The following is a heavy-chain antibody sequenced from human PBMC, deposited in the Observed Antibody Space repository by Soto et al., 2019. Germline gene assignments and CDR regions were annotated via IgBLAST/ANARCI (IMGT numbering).Heavy chain of an antibody. J-gene: IGHJ3*01. CDR3: ARDRDCSSSTCSSDPFEV. V-gene: IGHV1-69*01. CDR1: GGPFNNYA. Sequence: QVQLVQSGAEVKKPGSLVKVSCRASGGPFNNYAFTWVRQAPGQGLEWMGGIIPIFDTAIYAQDFQGRVSITADESTNTASMELRSLRSEDTAVYYCARDRDCSSSTCSSDPFEVWGQGTLVTVSS. CDR2: IIPIFDTA. D-gene: IGHD2-2*01.